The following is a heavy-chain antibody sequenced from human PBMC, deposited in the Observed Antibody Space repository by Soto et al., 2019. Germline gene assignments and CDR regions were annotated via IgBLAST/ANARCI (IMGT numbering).Heavy chain of an antibody. J-gene: IGHJ5*02. CDR2: ISTYNGNT. V-gene: IGHV1-18*01. CDR3: ARKEDIVVAGTHWFDP. Sequence: ASVKVSCKASGYTFTSYVISWVRQAPGQGLEWMGWISTYNGNTNYAQKLQGRVTMTTDTSTSTAYMELRSLRSDDTAVYYCARKEDIVVAGTHWFDPWGQGTLVTVSS. CDR1: GYTFTSYV. D-gene: IGHD6-19*01.